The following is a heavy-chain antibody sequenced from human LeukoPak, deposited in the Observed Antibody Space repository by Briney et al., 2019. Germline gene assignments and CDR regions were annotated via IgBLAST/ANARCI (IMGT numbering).Heavy chain of an antibody. V-gene: IGHV4-39*01. J-gene: IGHJ4*02. CDR1: DGSISSRNYY. D-gene: IGHD6-19*01. CDR3: ARHQGILRVGWLIPTYIDY. Sequence: SDTLSLTRTVSDGSISSRNYYWGWVRQPPGKGLEWIGSSYYSGSTYYNPSLKSRVTISVDTSKHQLSLKLNSVTAADTAVYYCARHQGILRVGWLIPTYIDYWGQGTLVTVSS. CDR2: SYYSGST.